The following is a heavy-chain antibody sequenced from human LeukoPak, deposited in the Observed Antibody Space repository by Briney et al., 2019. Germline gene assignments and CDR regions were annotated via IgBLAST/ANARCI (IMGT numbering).Heavy chain of an antibody. V-gene: IGHV4-39*07. Sequence: SGTLSLTCTVSGGSISSSSYYWGWIRQPPGKGLEWIGSIYYSGSTYYNPSLKSRVTISVDTSKNQFSLKLSSVTAADTAVYYCARASMDGSFDIWGQGTMVTVSS. CDR2: IYYSGST. CDR3: ARASMDGSFDI. CDR1: GGSISSSSYY. D-gene: IGHD3/OR15-3a*01. J-gene: IGHJ3*02.